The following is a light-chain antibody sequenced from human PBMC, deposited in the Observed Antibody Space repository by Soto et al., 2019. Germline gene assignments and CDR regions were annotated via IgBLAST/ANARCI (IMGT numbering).Light chain of an antibody. Sequence: DIQLTHSPSFLSASVGDRVTITCRASQGINSYVAWYQQKSGKAPKLLIYAASTLQSGVPSRFSGSGSGTEFTLTISSLQPEDFAIYHCHQLKSYPLTFGGGTKVEIK. CDR1: QGINSY. CDR3: HQLKSYPLT. J-gene: IGKJ4*01. V-gene: IGKV1-9*01. CDR2: AAS.